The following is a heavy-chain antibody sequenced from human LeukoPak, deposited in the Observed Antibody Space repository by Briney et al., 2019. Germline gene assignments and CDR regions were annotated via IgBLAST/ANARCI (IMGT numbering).Heavy chain of an antibody. Sequence: QPGGSLRLSCAASGFTFSTYSMNWVRQAPGKGLEWVSYISSSGSPTSYADSVKGRFTISRDNAKNSLYLQMNSLRAEDTAVYYCARRIDASGYYGLIDDYWGQGTLVTVSS. CDR2: ISSSGSPT. CDR1: GFTFSTYS. D-gene: IGHD3-22*01. V-gene: IGHV3-48*04. CDR3: ARRIDASGYYGLIDDY. J-gene: IGHJ4*02.